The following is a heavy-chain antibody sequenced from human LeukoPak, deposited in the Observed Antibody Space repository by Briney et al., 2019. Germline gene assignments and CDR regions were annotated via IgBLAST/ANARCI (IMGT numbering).Heavy chain of an antibody. CDR1: GGTFISYA. CDR2: IIPILGIA. CDR3: ARHVRITMVRGVITNVAWFDP. D-gene: IGHD3-10*01. J-gene: IGHJ5*02. Sequence: GSSVTVSFKSSGGTFISYAISWVRQAPGQGLEWMGRIIPILGIANYAQKFQGRVTITADKSTSTAYMELSSLTSEDTAVYYCARHVRITMVRGVITNVAWFDPWGQGTLVTVSS. V-gene: IGHV1-69*04.